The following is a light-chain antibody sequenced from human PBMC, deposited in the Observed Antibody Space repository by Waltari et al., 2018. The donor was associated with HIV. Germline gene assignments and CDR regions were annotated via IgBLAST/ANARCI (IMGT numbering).Light chain of an antibody. V-gene: IGLV8-61*01. CDR2: STN. CDR3: VLFMGNGIWV. Sequence: QTVVTQEPSFSVSPGGTVTLTSGLSSGSVSTSYYLSWYQQTPGQAPRTLIYSTNTRSSGVPDRFSGSILGNKAALTITGAQADDESDYYCVLFMGNGIWVFGGGTKLTVL. J-gene: IGLJ3*02. CDR1: SGSVSTSYY.